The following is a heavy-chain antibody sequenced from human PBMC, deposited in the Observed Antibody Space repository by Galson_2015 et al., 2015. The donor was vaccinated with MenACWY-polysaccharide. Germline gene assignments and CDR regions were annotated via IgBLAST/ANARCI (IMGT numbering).Heavy chain of an antibody. CDR2: IRYDGSYK. D-gene: IGHD7-27*01. J-gene: IGHJ4*02. CDR3: ATDRHWAFDY. CDR1: GFTLSNYG. Sequence: SLRLSCAASGFTLSNYGMHWVRQAPGKGLEWVAFIRYDGSYKDYADSVKERFTISRDNSKNTVYLQMNSLRADDTAVYYCATDRHWAFDYWGQGTLVPVSS. V-gene: IGHV3-30*02.